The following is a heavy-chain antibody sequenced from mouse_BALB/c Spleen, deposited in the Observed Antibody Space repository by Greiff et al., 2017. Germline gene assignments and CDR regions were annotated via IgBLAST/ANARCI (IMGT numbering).Heavy chain of an antibody. D-gene: IGHD1-1*02. V-gene: IGHV5-6-5*01. CDR1: GFTFSSYA. J-gene: IGHJ2*01. CDR3: ARGILWPY. CDR2: ISSGGST. Sequence: EVMLVESGGGLVKPGGSLKLSCAASGFTFSSYAVSWVRQTPEKRLEWVASISSGGSTYYPDSVKGRFTISRDNARNILYLQMSSLRSEDTAMYYCARGILWPYWGQGTTLTVSS.